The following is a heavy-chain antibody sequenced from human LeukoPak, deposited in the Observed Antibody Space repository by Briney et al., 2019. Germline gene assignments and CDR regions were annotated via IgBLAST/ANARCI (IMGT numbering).Heavy chain of an antibody. D-gene: IGHD3-10*01. CDR1: GYTFTSYD. CDR2: VNPNSGNT. CDR3: ARTGPGRWFGEPDYYMDV. Sequence: ASVKVSCKASGYTFTSYDINWVRQAPGQGLEWMGWVNPNSGNTGYAQKFQGRVTMTRNTSISTAYMELSSLRSEDTAVYYCARTGPGRWFGEPDYYMDVWGKGTTVTISS. J-gene: IGHJ6*03. V-gene: IGHV1-8*01.